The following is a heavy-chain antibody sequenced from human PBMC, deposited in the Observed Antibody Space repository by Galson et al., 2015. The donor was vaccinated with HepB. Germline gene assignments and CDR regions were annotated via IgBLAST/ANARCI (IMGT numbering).Heavy chain of an antibody. CDR1: GFTFSSYA. J-gene: IGHJ4*02. CDR2: ISGSGGST. V-gene: IGHV3-23*01. Sequence: SLRLSCAASGFTFSSYAMSWVRQAPGKGLEWVSSISGSGGSTYYADSVKGRFTMSRDNSKNTLYLQMNSLRAEDTAVYYCTKDSNWGRFDYWGQGTLVTVSS. D-gene: IGHD7-27*01. CDR3: TKDSNWGRFDY.